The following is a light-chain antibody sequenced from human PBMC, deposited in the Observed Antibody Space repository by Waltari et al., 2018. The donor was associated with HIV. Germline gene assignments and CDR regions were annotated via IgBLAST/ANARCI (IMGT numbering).Light chain of an antibody. J-gene: IGKJ2*01. CDR3: MQSTQFPYT. V-gene: IGKV2-24*01. CDR1: QSLVHGDGNTY. Sequence: DIVMTQTPLSSPVTLGQPASISCRSGQSLVHGDGNTYVSWLQQRPGQPPRLLISKISNRFSGVPDRFSGSGAGTDFTLKISRVEAEDVGVYYCMQSTQFPYTFGQGTRLEIK. CDR2: KIS.